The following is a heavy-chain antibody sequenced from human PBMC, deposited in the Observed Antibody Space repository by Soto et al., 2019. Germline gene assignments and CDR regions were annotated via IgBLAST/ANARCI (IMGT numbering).Heavy chain of an antibody. V-gene: IGHV1-69*12. J-gene: IGHJ4*02. CDR2: IIPIFGTA. CDR1: GGTFSSYA. Sequence: QVQLVQSGAEVKKPGSSVKVSCKASGGTFSSYAISWVRQAPGQGLEWMGGIIPIFGTANYAQKFQVRVTITADESTSTAYMELSSLRSEDTAVYYCARGKDIVVVVAATPFDYWGQGTLVTVSS. D-gene: IGHD2-15*01. CDR3: ARGKDIVVVVAATPFDY.